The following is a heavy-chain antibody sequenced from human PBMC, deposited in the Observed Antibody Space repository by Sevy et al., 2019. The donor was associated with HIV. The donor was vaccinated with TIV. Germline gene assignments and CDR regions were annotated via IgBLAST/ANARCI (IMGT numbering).Heavy chain of an antibody. D-gene: IGHD6-19*01. V-gene: IGHV3-30*04. J-gene: IGHJ4*02. CDR2: ISYDGIIK. CDR1: GFTFNTHA. CDR3: AREWGYTSAWSPGNH. Sequence: GGYLRLSCAASGFTFNTHAMHWVRQAPGKGLEWMALISYDGIIKYYADSVKGRLTISRDNSKNTLSLQMNSLRVEDTAVPYCAREWGYTSAWSPGNHWGQGTLVTVSS.